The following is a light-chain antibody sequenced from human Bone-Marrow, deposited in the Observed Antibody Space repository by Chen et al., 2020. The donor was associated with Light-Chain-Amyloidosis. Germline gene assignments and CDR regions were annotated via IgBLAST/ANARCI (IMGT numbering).Light chain of an antibody. Sequence: SYVLTQPSSVSVAPGQTATIACGGNNIVSTSVHGYQQTPGQAPLLVVYDDSDRPSGIPERLSGSNSGNTATLTISRVEAGDEADYYCQVWDRSSDRPVFGGGTKLTVL. CDR3: QVWDRSSDRPV. CDR2: DDS. CDR1: NIVSTS. V-gene: IGLV3-21*02. J-gene: IGLJ3*02.